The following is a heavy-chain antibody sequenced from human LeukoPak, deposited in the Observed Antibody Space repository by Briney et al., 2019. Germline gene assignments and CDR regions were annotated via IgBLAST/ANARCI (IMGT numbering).Heavy chain of an antibody. J-gene: IGHJ4*02. Sequence: KPSQTLSLTCTVSGGSISSGGYYWSWIRQPPGKGLEWIGYIYYSGSTYYNPSLKSRVTISVDTSKNQFSLKLSSVTAADTAVYYCARIKPGSGRDWYYFDYWGQGTLVTVSS. CDR2: IYYSGST. V-gene: IGHV4-30-4*01. CDR1: GGSISSGGYY. CDR3: ARIKPGSGRDWYYFDY. D-gene: IGHD3-10*01.